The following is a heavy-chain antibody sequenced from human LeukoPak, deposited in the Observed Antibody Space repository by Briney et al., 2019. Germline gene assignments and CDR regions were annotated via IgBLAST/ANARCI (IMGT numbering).Heavy chain of an antibody. CDR3: AKDRGLDCSSTSCYSSGLLDY. D-gene: IGHD2-2*02. Sequence: PGGSLRLSCAASGFTFSSYAMSWVRQAPGKGLEWVSAISGSGGSTYYVDSVKGRFTISRDNSKNTLYLQMNSLRAEDTAVYYCAKDRGLDCSSTSCYSSGLLDYWGQGTLVTVSS. J-gene: IGHJ4*02. CDR2: ISGSGGST. CDR1: GFTFSSYA. V-gene: IGHV3-23*01.